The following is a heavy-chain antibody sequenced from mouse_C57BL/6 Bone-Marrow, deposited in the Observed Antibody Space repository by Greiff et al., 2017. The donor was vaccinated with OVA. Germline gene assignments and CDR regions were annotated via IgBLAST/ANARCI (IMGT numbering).Heavy chain of an antibody. CDR1: GFSLTSYG. Sequence: VQLQQSGPGLVAPSQSLSITCTVSGFSLTSYGVSWVRQPPGKGLEWLGVIWGDGRTTYHSALISRLGISKDNSKSQVFLKLNSLQTDDTATYYCAIPDPAWFAYWGQGTLVTVSA. V-gene: IGHV2-3*01. CDR3: AIPDPAWFAY. J-gene: IGHJ3*01. CDR2: IWGDGRT.